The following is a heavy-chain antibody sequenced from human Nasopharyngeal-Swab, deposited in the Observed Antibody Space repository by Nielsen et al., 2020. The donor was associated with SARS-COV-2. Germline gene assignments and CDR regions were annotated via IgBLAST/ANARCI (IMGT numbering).Heavy chain of an antibody. J-gene: IGHJ6*02. D-gene: IGHD6-6*01. Sequence: WIRQPPGKGLEWIGEINHSGSTNYNPSLKSRVTISVDTSKNQFSLKLSFVTAADTAVYYCARGYSSSYFSYYYYGLDVWGQGTTVTVSS. CDR2: INHSGST. CDR3: ARGYSSSYFSYYYYGLDV. V-gene: IGHV4-34*01.